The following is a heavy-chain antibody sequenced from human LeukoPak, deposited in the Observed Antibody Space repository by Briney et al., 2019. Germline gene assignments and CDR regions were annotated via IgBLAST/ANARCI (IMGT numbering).Heavy chain of an antibody. V-gene: IGHV4-39*01. CDR2: IYYSGST. J-gene: IGHJ4*02. CDR3: ARHFRCAADY. Sequence: SETLSLTCTVSGGSISSSSYYWGWIRQPPGKGLEWIGSIYYSGSTYYNPSLKSRVTISVDTSKNQFSLKLSSVTAADTAVYYCARHFRCAADYWGQGTLVTVSS. D-gene: IGHD2-15*01. CDR1: GGSISSSSYY.